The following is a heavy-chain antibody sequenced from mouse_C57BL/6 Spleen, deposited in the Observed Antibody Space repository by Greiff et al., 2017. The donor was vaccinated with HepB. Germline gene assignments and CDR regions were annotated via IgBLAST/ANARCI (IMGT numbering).Heavy chain of an antibody. J-gene: IGHJ2*01. CDR1: GYSITSGYY. V-gene: IGHV3-6*01. Sequence: DVQLQESGPGLVKPSQSLSLTCSVTGYSITSGYYWNWIRQFPGNKLEWMGYISYDGSNNYNPSLKNRISITRDTSKNQFFLKLNSVTTEDTATYYCARDRDDGYFYYFDYWGQGTTLTVSS. D-gene: IGHD2-3*01. CDR3: ARDRDDGYFYYFDY. CDR2: ISYDGSN.